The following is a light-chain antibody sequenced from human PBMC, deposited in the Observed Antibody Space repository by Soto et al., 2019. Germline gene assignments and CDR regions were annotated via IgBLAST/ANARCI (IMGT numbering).Light chain of an antibody. J-gene: IGLJ2*01. V-gene: IGLV2-14*01. CDR1: SSDVGGYNY. Sequence: QSALTQPASVSGSPGQSITISCTGTSSDVGGYNYVSWYQQHPGKAPKLMIYDVSNRPSGVSNRFSGSKSGNTASLTISGLESEDEADYYGNSYTSSSSLNVVFGGGTKLTVL. CDR3: NSYTSSSSLNVV. CDR2: DVS.